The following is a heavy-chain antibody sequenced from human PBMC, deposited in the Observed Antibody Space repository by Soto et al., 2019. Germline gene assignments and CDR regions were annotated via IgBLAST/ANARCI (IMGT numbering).Heavy chain of an antibody. V-gene: IGHV3-30*03. CDR3: ARNDFWSGYPQDYYGMDV. CDR2: ISYDGSNK. Sequence: QVQLVESGGGVVQPGRSLRLSCAASGFTFSTFGMHWVRQAPGKGLEWVAAISYDGSNKYYADSVKGRFTISRDNSKNTLYLQMNSLRAEDTAVYYCARNDFWSGYPQDYYGMDVWGQGTTVTVSS. J-gene: IGHJ6*02. CDR1: GFTFSTFG. D-gene: IGHD3-3*01.